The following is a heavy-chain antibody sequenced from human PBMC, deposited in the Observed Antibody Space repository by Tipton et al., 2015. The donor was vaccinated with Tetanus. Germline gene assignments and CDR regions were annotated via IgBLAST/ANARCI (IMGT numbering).Heavy chain of an antibody. V-gene: IGHV3-33*01. D-gene: IGHD3-22*01. Sequence: SLRFSCAASGFTFSSYGMHWVRQAPGKGLEWVAVIWHDGSNKYYADSVKGRFTISRDNSKNTLYLQMNSLRAEDTAVYYCARDGVYYDSSGYYYFFDYWGQGTLVTVSS. CDR3: ARDGVYYDSSGYYYFFDY. J-gene: IGHJ4*02. CDR1: GFTFSSYG. CDR2: IWHDGSNK.